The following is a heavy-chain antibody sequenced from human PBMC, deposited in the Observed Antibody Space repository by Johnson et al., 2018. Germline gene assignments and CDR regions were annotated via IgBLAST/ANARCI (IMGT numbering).Heavy chain of an antibody. CDR3: ARDRADGSQLGRYCSGGSCYPGAFDI. CDR2: ISSNGGST. J-gene: IGHJ3*02. D-gene: IGHD2-15*01. CDR1: GFTFSSYA. Sequence: VQLVQSGGGLVQPGGSLRLSCAASGFTFSSYAMHWVRQAPGKGLEYVSAISSNGGSTYYANSVKGRFTISRDNSKNTLYLQMGSLRAEDMAVYYCARDRADGSQLGRYCSGGSCYPGAFDIWGQGTMVTVSS. V-gene: IGHV3-64*01.